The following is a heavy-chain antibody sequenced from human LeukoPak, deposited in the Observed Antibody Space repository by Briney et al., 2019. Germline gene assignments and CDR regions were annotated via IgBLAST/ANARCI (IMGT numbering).Heavy chain of an antibody. Sequence: VASVKVSCKASGYTFTGYYMHWVRQAPGQGLEWMGWINPNSGGTSYAQKFQGRVTMTRDTSISTAYMELSRLRSDDTAVYYCARDPAYCSGGSCYSSFDYWGQGTLVTVSS. V-gene: IGHV1-2*02. J-gene: IGHJ4*02. CDR2: INPNSGGT. CDR3: ARDPAYCSGGSCYSSFDY. D-gene: IGHD2-15*01. CDR1: GYTFTGYY.